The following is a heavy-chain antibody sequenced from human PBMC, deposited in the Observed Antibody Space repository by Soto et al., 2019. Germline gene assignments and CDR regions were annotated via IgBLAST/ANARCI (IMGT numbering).Heavy chain of an antibody. V-gene: IGHV2-5*02. Sequence: QITLKESGPTLVKPTQTLTLTCTFTGFSLSTSGVGVGWIRQPPGEALEWLAVINWDDGKFYSPSLKNRLTITKDTSKNQVVLTMTNMDPVDTATYHCAHRRVLYGMDVWGQGTTVTVS. J-gene: IGHJ6*02. CDR2: INWDDGK. CDR3: AHRRVLYGMDV. CDR1: GFSLSTSGVG.